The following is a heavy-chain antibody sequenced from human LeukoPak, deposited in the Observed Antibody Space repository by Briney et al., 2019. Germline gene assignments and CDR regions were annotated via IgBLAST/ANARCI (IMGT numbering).Heavy chain of an antibody. V-gene: IGHV3-74*01. D-gene: IGHD3-3*01. CDR3: ARDGSGNYDFWSGYSFFGAESYYMDV. Sequence: GGSLRLSCAASGFTFSSYWMHWVRQAPGKGLVWVSRIHSDGSSTSYADSVKGRFTISRDNAKNTLYLQMNSLRAEDTAVYYRARDGSGNYDFWSGYSFFGAESYYMDVWGKGTTVTVSS. J-gene: IGHJ6*03. CDR2: IHSDGSST. CDR1: GFTFSSYW.